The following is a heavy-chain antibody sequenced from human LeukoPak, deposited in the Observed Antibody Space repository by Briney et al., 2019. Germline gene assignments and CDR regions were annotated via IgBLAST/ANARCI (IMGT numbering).Heavy chain of an antibody. D-gene: IGHD3-3*01. Sequence: PSQTLSLTCTVSGGSISSGSDYWSWIRQPAGKGLEWIGRIYTTGSTNYNPSLKSRVTISLDTSKNPFSLKLRSVTAADTAVYYCARDRDDFWTYYMDVWGKGTTVTVSS. CDR1: GGSISSGSDY. J-gene: IGHJ6*03. CDR2: IYTTGST. V-gene: IGHV4-61*02. CDR3: ARDRDDFWTYYMDV.